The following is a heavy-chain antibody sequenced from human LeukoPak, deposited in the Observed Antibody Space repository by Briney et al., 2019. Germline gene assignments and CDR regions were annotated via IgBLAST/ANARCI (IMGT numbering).Heavy chain of an antibody. CDR1: GYTFTSYY. CDR3: ARRYWAYYDSPAWFDP. D-gene: IGHD3-22*01. Sequence: ASVKVSFKASGYTFTSYYMHWVRQAPGQGLEWMGIINPSGGSTSYAQKFQGRVTMTRDMSTSTVYMELSSLRSEDTAVYYCARRYWAYYDSPAWFDPWGQGTLVTVSS. V-gene: IGHV1-46*01. CDR2: INPSGGST. J-gene: IGHJ5*02.